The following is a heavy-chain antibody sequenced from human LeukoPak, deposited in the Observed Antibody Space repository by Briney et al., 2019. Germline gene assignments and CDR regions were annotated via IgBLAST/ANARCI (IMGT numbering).Heavy chain of an antibody. Sequence: SETLSLTCAVYGGSFSGYYWSWIRQPPGKGLEWIGEINHSGSTNYNPSLKSRVTISVDTSKNQFSLKLSSVTAADTAVYYCAGQKSGYSSRWPSFDYWGQGTLVTVSS. V-gene: IGHV4-34*01. CDR3: AGQKSGYSSRWPSFDY. D-gene: IGHD6-19*01. CDR1: GGSFSGYY. J-gene: IGHJ4*02. CDR2: INHSGST.